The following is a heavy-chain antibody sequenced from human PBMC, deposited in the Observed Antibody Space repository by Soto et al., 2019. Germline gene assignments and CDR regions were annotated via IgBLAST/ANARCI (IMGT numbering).Heavy chain of an antibody. CDR1: GFIFSNNG. V-gene: IGHV3-30*02. CDR2: MSYDGSDT. CDR3: TIVRVADSALDH. J-gene: IGHJ4*02. D-gene: IGHD3-10*02. Sequence: PGGSLRLSCVASGFIFSNNGMHWCRQTPGKGLEWVAFMSYDGSDTFYADSVKGRFTISRDNSKNTLFLHMSNLRAEDTAMYYCTIVRVADSALDHWGQGTLVTVSS.